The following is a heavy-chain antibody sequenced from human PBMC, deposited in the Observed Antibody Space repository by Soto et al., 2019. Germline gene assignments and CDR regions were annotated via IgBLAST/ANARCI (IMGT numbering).Heavy chain of an antibody. J-gene: IGHJ5*02. CDR2: ISSSSSTI. CDR1: GFTFANYG. D-gene: IGHD1-7*01. Sequence: PGGSLRLSCGTSGFTFANYGMGWVRQAPGRGLEWVSYISSSSSTIYYADSVKGRFTISRDNAKNSLYLQMNSLRDEDTAVYYCARDARNWNYPGPWGQGTLVTVSS. V-gene: IGHV3-48*02. CDR3: ARDARNWNYPGP.